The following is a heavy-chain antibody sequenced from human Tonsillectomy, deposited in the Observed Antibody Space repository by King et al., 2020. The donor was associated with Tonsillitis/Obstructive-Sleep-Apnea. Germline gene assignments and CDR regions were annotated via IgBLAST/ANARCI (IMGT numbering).Heavy chain of an antibody. V-gene: IGHV4-59*01. J-gene: IGHJ6*03. CDR3: ARDHCSSTSCYGNYYYMDV. D-gene: IGHD2-2*01. Sequence: VQLQESGPGLVKPSETLALTCTVSGGAISIYYGSWIRQPPGKGLEWIGYFFYSGSTNYNPSLKSRVTISVDTSKNQFSLKLSSVTAADTAVYYCARDHCSSTSCYGNYYYMDVWGKGTTVTVSS. CDR1: GGAISIYY. CDR2: FFYSGST.